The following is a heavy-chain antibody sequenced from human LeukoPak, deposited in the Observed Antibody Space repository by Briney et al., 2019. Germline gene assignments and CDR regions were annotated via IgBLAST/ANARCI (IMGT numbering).Heavy chain of an antibody. Sequence: PSETLSLTCTVSGGSISSGGYSWSWLRQHPGKGLEWIGYIYYSGSTYYNPSLKSRVTISVDTSKNQFSLKLSSVTAADTAVYYCARDHGGNDAFDIWGQGTMVTVSS. CDR1: GGSISSGGYS. D-gene: IGHD1-26*01. CDR3: ARDHGGNDAFDI. CDR2: IYYSGST. V-gene: IGHV4-31*03. J-gene: IGHJ3*02.